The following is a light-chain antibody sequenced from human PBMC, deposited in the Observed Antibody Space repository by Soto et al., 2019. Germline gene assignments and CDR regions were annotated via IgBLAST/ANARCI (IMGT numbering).Light chain of an antibody. V-gene: IGKV3-20*01. CDR3: QQYGTSPYT. CDR1: QRISSTY. J-gene: IGKJ2*01. Sequence: EIVLTQSPGTLSLSPGERATLSCRASQRISSTYLAWYQQKPGQAPRLLIYGASGRATGIPDRFGGSGSGTDFTLTISRLDPEDFAVYYCQQYGTSPYTFGQGTKLEIK. CDR2: GAS.